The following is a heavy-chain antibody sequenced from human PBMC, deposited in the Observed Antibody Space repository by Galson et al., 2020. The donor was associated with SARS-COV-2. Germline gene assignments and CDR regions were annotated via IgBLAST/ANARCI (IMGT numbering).Heavy chain of an antibody. J-gene: IGHJ4*02. D-gene: IGHD6-13*01. V-gene: IGHV4-34*01. CDR2: ISHRGST. Sequence: SETLSLTCAVYVGSFSDYYWTRIRQPPGKGLEWIGEISHRGSTKYHPSLKSRVTISVDTSKNQFSLRLTSVTAADTAVYYCARRADSSSWFGFDYWGQGTLVTVSS. CDR3: ARRADSSSWFGFDY. CDR1: VGSFSDYY.